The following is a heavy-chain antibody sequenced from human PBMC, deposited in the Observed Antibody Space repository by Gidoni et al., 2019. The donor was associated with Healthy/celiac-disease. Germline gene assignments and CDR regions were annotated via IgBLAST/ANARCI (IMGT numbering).Heavy chain of an antibody. Sequence: EVQLVESGGGLVKPGGSLRLSCAASGFTFSSYSMNWVRQAPGKGLEWVSSISSSSSYIYYADSVKGRFTISRDNAKNSLYLQMNSLRAEDTAVYYCARVIAVAGINWFDPWGQGTLVTVSS. CDR1: GFTFSSYS. CDR3: ARVIAVAGINWFDP. D-gene: IGHD6-19*01. CDR2: ISSSSSYI. J-gene: IGHJ5*02. V-gene: IGHV3-21*01.